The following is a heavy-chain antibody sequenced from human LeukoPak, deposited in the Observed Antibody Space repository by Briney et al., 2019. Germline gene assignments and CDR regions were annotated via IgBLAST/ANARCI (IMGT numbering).Heavy chain of an antibody. D-gene: IGHD2-2*02. J-gene: IGHJ4*02. CDR1: GGSTSSYY. CDR2: VYYSGST. CDR3: ASSIVVVPAAISGRVDY. Sequence: SETLSLTCTVSGGSTSSYYWSWIRQPPGKGLEWIGHVYYSGSTNYNPSLKSRVTISLDTSKNQFSLKLSSVTAADTAVYYCASSIVVVPAAISGRVDYWGQGTLVTVSS. V-gene: IGHV4-59*12.